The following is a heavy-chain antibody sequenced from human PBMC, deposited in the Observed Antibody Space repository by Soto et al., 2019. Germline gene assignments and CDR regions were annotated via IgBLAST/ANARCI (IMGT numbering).Heavy chain of an antibody. CDR2: INHSGST. D-gene: IGHD2-21*02. J-gene: IGHJ4*02. CDR1: CGSFIGYY. V-gene: IGHV4-34*01. Sequence: SETLSLTCAFYCGSFIGYYWSWIRQPPGKGLEWIGEINHSGSTNYNPSLKSRVTISVDTSKNQFPLKLSSVTAADTAVYYCARGRDTAGGLYYFDYWGQGTLVTVSS. CDR3: ARGRDTAGGLYYFDY.